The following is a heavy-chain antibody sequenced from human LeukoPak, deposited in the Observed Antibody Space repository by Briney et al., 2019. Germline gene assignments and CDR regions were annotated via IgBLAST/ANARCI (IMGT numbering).Heavy chain of an antibody. J-gene: IGHJ4*02. D-gene: IGHD6-19*01. CDR1: GDSVSSNTAA. CDR2: TYYRSKWYY. Sequence: SQTLSLTCAISGDSVSSNTAAWNWIRQSPSRGLEWLGRTYYRSKWYYDYAVSLKSRITIYPDTSKNQFSLQLNSVTPKDTAVYYCATSTPSDWYPFDYWGQGTLVTVSS. CDR3: ATSTPSDWYPFDY. V-gene: IGHV6-1*01.